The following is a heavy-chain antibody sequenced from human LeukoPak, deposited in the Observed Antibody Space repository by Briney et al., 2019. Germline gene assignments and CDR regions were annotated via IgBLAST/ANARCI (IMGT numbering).Heavy chain of an antibody. CDR1: GGSISSYY. V-gene: IGHV4-59*01. CDR3: ARGVNPWYYFDY. Sequence: SETLSLTCTVSGGSISSYYWTWIRQPPGKGLEWIAYIYYSGGTNYNPSLKTRVTISVDTSKNQFSLKLSSVTAADTAVYYCARGVNPWYYFDYWGQGTLVTVSS. CDR2: IYYSGGT. D-gene: IGHD4-23*01. J-gene: IGHJ4*02.